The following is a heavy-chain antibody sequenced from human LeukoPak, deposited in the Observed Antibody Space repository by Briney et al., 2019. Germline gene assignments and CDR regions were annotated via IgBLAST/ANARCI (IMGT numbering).Heavy chain of an antibody. Sequence: PSQTLSLTCAVSGRSISSGGYSWSWIRQPPGKGLEWIGYIYHSGSTYYNPSLKSRVTISVDRSKNQFSLKLSSVTAADTAVYYCARVESSSRAFDIWGQGTMVTVSS. V-gene: IGHV4-30-2*01. CDR1: GRSISSGGYS. D-gene: IGHD2-2*01. CDR2: IYHSGST. CDR3: ARVESSSRAFDI. J-gene: IGHJ3*02.